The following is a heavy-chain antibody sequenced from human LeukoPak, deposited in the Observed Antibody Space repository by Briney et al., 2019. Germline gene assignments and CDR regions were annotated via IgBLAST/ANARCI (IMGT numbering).Heavy chain of an antibody. CDR2: ILYDGSNK. CDR1: GFTFSSYG. Sequence: GRSLRLSFAAPGFTFSSYGMHWVRRAPGKGLGGVAFILYDGSNKYYADSVKGRFTISRDNSKKTLYLQMNSLRAEDTAVYYCAKDNWRRSNRAPNWFDPWGQGTLVTVSS. V-gene: IGHV3-30*02. CDR3: AKDNWRRSNRAPNWFDP. D-gene: IGHD4-11*01. J-gene: IGHJ5*02.